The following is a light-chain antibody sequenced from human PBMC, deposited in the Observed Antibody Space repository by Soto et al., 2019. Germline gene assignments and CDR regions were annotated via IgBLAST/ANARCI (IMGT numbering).Light chain of an antibody. V-gene: IGKV1-27*01. CDR2: AAS. J-gene: IGKJ4*01. CDR3: QKYNSAPLT. Sequence: DIQMTQSPSSLSASLGDRVTITCRASQGIGIYLAWFQQRPGKVPKLQIYAASTLQSGVPSRFSGSGSGTDFTLTISSLQPEDVATYYCQKYNSAPLTFGGGTRVEIK. CDR1: QGIGIY.